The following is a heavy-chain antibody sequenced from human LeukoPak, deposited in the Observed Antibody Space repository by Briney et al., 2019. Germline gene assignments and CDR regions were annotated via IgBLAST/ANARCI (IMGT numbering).Heavy chain of an antibody. CDR2: ISAAGTT. CDR3: AGQNVPTPHDY. J-gene: IGHJ4*02. CDR1: VGSIGSGGYY. Sequence: SETLSLTCTVAVGSIGSGGYYWSWIRQPPGKGLEWIAYISAAGTTFYNPSLKSRVTISLDRSKNQFSLNLTSITAADTAVYCCAGQNVPTPHDYWGQGTQVTVSS. D-gene: IGHD2-2*01. V-gene: IGHV4-30-2*01.